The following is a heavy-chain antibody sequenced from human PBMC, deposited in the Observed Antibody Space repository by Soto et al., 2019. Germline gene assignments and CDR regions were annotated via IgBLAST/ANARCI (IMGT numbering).Heavy chain of an antibody. CDR2: IEQDGGET. J-gene: IGHJ4*02. Sequence: EVYLEESGGDLVQPGGSLRLSCAAFGFSLRDYWMNWVRQAPGKGLEWVAIIEQDGGETKYADSVKGRFTISRDNAKNSLFLQMNNLRVEDTAVYYCAGGSGWLLDKWGRGTLVTVSS. V-gene: IGHV3-7*04. CDR3: AGGSGWLLDK. CDR1: GFSLRDYW. D-gene: IGHD5-18*01.